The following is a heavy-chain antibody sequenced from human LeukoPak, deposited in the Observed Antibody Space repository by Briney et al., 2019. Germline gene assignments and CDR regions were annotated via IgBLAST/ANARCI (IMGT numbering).Heavy chain of an antibody. CDR2: IYSGGST. CDR1: GFTVSSNY. V-gene: IGHV3-53*04. Sequence: PGGSLRLSCAASGFTVSSNYMSWVRQAPGKGLEWVSVIYSGGSTYYAASVKGRFTISRHNSKNTLYLQMNSLRAEDTAVYYCATWPQSSGYSSGWYYFDYWGQGTLLTVSS. D-gene: IGHD6-19*01. J-gene: IGHJ4*02. CDR3: ATWPQSSGYSSGWYYFDY.